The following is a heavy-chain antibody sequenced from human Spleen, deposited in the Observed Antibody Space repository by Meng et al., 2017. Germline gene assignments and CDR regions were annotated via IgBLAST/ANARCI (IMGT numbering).Heavy chain of an antibody. CDR3: ARVAIGLRYFDWLLIDY. CDR1: GFTFSSYE. CDR2: ISSSGSTI. V-gene: IGHV3-48*03. J-gene: IGHJ4*02. Sequence: GESLKISCAASGFTFSSYEMNWVRQAPGKGLEWVSYISSSGSTIYYADSVKGRFTISRDNAKNSLYLQMNSLRAEDTAVYYCARVAIGLRYFDWLLIDYWGQGTLVTVSS. D-gene: IGHD3-9*01.